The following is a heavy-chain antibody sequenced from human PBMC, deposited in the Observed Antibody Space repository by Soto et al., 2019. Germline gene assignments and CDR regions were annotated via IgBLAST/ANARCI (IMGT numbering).Heavy chain of an antibody. Sequence: GVSLRLSCAASGFTFSSYGVHWVRQAPGKGLEWVAVISYDGSNKHYADSVKGRFTISRDNSKTTLYLQMNSLRSDDTAVYFCARDPGAASFDFWAQGTLVTVSS. CDR1: GFTFSSYG. CDR2: ISYDGSNK. CDR3: ARDPGAASFDF. J-gene: IGHJ4*02. V-gene: IGHV3-30-3*01. D-gene: IGHD2-15*01.